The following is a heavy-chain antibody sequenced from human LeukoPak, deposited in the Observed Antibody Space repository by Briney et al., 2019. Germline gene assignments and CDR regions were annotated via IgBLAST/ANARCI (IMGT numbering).Heavy chain of an antibody. V-gene: IGHV3-30*04. J-gene: IGHJ3*02. CDR1: GFTFSSYA. CDR3: TRARGWLVLGAFDI. Sequence: GGSLRLSCAASGFTFSSYAMHWVRQAPGKGLEWVAVISYDGSNKYYADSVKGRFTISRDNSKNTLYLQMNSLKTEDTAVYYCTRARGWLVLGAFDIWGQGTMVTVSS. D-gene: IGHD6-19*01. CDR2: ISYDGSNK.